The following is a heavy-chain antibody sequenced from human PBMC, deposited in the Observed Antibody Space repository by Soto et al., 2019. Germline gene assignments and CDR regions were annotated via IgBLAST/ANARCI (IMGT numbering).Heavy chain of an antibody. CDR1: GYSFTSDW. J-gene: IGHJ4*02. D-gene: IGHD6-13*01. Sequence: PGESLKISCKGPGYSFTSDWIGWVRQMPVKGLEWMGIIYPGDSDTRYSPSFQGQVTISADKSISTAYLQWSSLKASDTAMYYCASHRAPGTLSAGYWGQGTLVTVSS. CDR3: ASHRAPGTLSAGY. CDR2: IYPGDSDT. V-gene: IGHV5-51*01.